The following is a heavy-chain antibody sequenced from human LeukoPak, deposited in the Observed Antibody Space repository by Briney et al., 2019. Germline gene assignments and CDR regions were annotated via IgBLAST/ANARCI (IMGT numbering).Heavy chain of an antibody. Sequence: GESLKISCKGSGYSFTIYWIGWVRQMPGKGLEWMGIIYPADSDTRYSPSFQGQVTISADKSISTTYLQWSSLKASDTAMYYCASIRGPLIFGVVIGAFDIWGQGTMVTVSS. V-gene: IGHV5-51*01. CDR2: IYPADSDT. CDR1: GYSFTIYW. J-gene: IGHJ3*02. D-gene: IGHD3-3*01. CDR3: ASIRGPLIFGVVIGAFDI.